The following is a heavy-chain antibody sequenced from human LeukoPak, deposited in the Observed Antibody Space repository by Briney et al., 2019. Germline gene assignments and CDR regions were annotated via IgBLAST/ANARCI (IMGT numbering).Heavy chain of an antibody. J-gene: IGHJ4*02. Sequence: PGRSLRLSCAASGFTFSSYGMHWVRQAPGKGLEWVAVISYDGRNKYYADSVKGRFTISRVNSKNTLYLQMNSLRAEDTAVYYCAKMDIDWLLYYWGQGTLVTVSS. CDR1: GFTFSSYG. V-gene: IGHV3-30*18. CDR3: AKMDIDWLLYY. D-gene: IGHD3-9*01. CDR2: ISYDGRNK.